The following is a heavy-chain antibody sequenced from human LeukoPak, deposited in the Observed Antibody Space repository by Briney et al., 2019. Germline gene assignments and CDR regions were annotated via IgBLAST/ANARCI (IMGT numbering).Heavy chain of an antibody. J-gene: IGHJ4*02. CDR2: VYPGDSGT. CDR1: GYIFNNYW. D-gene: IGHD6-19*01. Sequence: AESLKISCKGSGYIFNNYWIAWVRQMPGKGLEWMGIVYPGDSGTRYSPSFEGQVTFSADKSLNIVYLQWRSLKASDTATYYCARHGDSNGWYGQPSVDFWGQGTQVTVSP. CDR3: ARHGDSNGWYGQPSVDF. V-gene: IGHV5-51*01.